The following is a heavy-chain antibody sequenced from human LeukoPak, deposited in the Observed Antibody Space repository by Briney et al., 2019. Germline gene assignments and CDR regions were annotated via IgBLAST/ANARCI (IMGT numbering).Heavy chain of an antibody. CDR1: GFRFDDHG. CDR2: INWNGGST. V-gene: IGHV3-20*04. CDR3: AGGDRNGWYFDY. D-gene: IGHD6-19*01. Sequence: GGSLRLSCAASGFRFDDHGMSWVRQVPGKGLEWVSGINWNGGSTGYGDSVKGRFTISRDNAKNSLYLQMNSLRAEDTALYYCAGGDRNGWYFDYWGQGILVTVPS. J-gene: IGHJ4*02.